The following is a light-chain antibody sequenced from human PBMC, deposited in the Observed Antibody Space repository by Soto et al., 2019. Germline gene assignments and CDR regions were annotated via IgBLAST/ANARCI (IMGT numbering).Light chain of an antibody. CDR2: DAS. Sequence: DIQMTQSPSTLSASVGDRVTITCRASQSISSWLAWYQQKPGKAPKLLIYDASSWESGVPSRFSGSGSGTEFTLTISRLQPDDFATYYCQQYNSYSTFGQGTKLEIK. CDR1: QSISSW. J-gene: IGKJ2*01. CDR3: QQYNSYST. V-gene: IGKV1-5*01.